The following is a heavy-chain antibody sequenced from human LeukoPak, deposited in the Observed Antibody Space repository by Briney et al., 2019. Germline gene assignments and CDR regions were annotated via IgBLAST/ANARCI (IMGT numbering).Heavy chain of an antibody. Sequence: GASVKVSCKASGYTFTSYGISWVRQAPGQGLEWMGWISAYNGNTNYAQKLQGRVTMNTDTSTSTAYMELRSLRSDDTAVYYCARLGEGIYGSGSSSWYFGYWGQGTLVTVSS. CDR3: ARLGEGIYGSGSSSWYFGY. J-gene: IGHJ4*02. CDR1: GYTFTSYG. D-gene: IGHD3-10*01. CDR2: ISAYNGNT. V-gene: IGHV1-18*04.